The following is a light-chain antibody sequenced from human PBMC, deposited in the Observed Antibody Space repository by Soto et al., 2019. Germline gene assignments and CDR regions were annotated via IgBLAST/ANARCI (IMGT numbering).Light chain of an antibody. V-gene: IGLV1-51*01. CDR3: GTWDSSVRARV. Sequence: QSVLTQPPSVSAAPGQKVTISCSGSSSNIGNTDVSWYQQLPGTAPPLLLYDNNKRPSGIVARYSGSNSGSSATLGITGLQTGDEADYDCGTWDSSVRARVFGGGTKVTVL. J-gene: IGLJ2*01. CDR2: DNN. CDR1: SSNIGNTD.